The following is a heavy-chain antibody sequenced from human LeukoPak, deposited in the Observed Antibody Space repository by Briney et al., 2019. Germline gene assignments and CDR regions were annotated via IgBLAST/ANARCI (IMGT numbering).Heavy chain of an antibody. J-gene: IGHJ4*02. CDR2: MNGDGRTI. CDR3: VRGTSNWYGVDS. V-gene: IGHV3-74*01. CDR1: GFTFSSSW. Sequence: PGGSLRLSCAASGFTFSSSWMHWVRQAPGKGLVWVAYMNGDGRTISHAESVKGRFTISRDNAQSTLHLQMNSLRDEDTAVYFCVRGTSNWYGVDSWGRGTLVTASS. D-gene: IGHD1-20*01.